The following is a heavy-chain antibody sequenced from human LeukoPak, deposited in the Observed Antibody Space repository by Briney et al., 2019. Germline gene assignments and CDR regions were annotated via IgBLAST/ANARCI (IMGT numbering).Heavy chain of an antibody. CDR2: ISSSGSTI. J-gene: IGHJ4*02. V-gene: IGHV3-11*01. Sequence: GGSLRLSCAASGFTFSDYYMSWIRQAPGKGLEWVSYISSSGSTIYYADSVKGRFTISRDNAKNSLYLQMNSLRAEDTAMYYCARCTTGKTFGSLREIKKSREIDYWGQGTLVTVSS. D-gene: IGHD1-1*01. CDR1: GFTFSDYY. CDR3: ARCTTGKTFGSLREIKKSREIDY.